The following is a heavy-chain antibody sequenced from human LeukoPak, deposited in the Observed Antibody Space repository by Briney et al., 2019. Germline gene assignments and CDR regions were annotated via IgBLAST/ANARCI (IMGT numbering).Heavy chain of an antibody. J-gene: IGHJ4*02. Sequence: SETLSLTCTVSGGSISSNNYYWGWIRQPPGKGLEWIGSIYNSGSTYYNPSLKSRVTISVDTSKNQFALKLSSVTAADTAVYYCARRGAVAGFNFDYWGQGTLVTVSS. V-gene: IGHV4-39*01. CDR3: ARRGAVAGFNFDY. CDR1: GGSISSNNYY. D-gene: IGHD6-19*01. CDR2: IYNSGST.